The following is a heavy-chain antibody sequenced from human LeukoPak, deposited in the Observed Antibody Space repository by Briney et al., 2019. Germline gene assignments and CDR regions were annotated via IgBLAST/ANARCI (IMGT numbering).Heavy chain of an antibody. J-gene: IGHJ1*01. V-gene: IGHV3-23*01. D-gene: IGHD6-19*01. CDR2: VDYSADST. Sequence: GGSLRHSCTGSGFTLSSYEMSGIRQAPGKGLEWVSSVDYSADSTHYADSVMGRFTISRDNSKNTLYLQLNSLSADDTAVYYCARNSGWYGVSWGQGTLVTVSS. CDR1: GFTLSSYE. CDR3: ARNSGWYGVS.